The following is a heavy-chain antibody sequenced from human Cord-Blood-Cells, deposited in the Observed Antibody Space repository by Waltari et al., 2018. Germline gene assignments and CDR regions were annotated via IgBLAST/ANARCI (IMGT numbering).Heavy chain of an antibody. CDR2: IIPIFGTA. V-gene: IGHV1-69*01. Sequence: QVQLVQSGAEVNKPGSSVMLSCKASGRTFSRSAISWVRQAPGQGLEWKGGIIPIFGTANYAQKFQGRVTITADESTSTAYMELSSLRSEDTAVYYCASPMTTSYYFDYWGQGTLVTVSS. D-gene: IGHD4-17*01. J-gene: IGHJ4*02. CDR3: ASPMTTSYYFDY. CDR1: GRTFSRSA.